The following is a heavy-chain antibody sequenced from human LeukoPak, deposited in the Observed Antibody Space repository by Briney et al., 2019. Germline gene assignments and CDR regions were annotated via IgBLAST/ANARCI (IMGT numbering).Heavy chain of an antibody. Sequence: SETLSLTCAVSGGPFSGYFWSWIRQSSGKGLEWIGEMHNSGTTNYNPSLNSRVTISEDTSENQFYLNLSSVTAPDTAVYYCARRYYYHLGSFPFHFWGQGPLVTVSS. CDR2: MHNSGTT. D-gene: IGHD3-10*01. V-gene: IGHV4-34*01. J-gene: IGHJ4*02. CDR1: GGPFSGYF. CDR3: ARRYYYHLGSFPFHF.